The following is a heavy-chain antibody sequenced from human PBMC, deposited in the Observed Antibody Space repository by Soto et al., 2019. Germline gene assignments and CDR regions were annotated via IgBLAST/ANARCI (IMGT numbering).Heavy chain of an antibody. J-gene: IGHJ6*03. CDR2: IYYSGST. V-gene: IGHV4-59*08. CDR1: GGSISSYY. D-gene: IGHD4-17*01. Sequence: PSETLSLTCTVSGGSISSYYWSWIRQPPGKGLEWIGYIYYSGSTNYNPSLKSRVTISVDTSKNQFSLKLSSVTAADTAVYYCARLSIPTTVTTRFLGYYYYYYMDVWGKGTTVTVS. CDR3: ARLSIPTTVTTRFLGYYYYYYMDV.